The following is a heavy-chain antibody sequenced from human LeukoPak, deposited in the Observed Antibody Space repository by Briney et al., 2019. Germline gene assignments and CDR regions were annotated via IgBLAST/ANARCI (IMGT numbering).Heavy chain of an antibody. V-gene: IGHV1-8*01. Sequence: ASVKVSCKASGYTFTSYDINWVRQATGQGLEWMGWMNPNSGNTGYAQKFQGRVTMTRNTSISTAYMELSSLRSEDTAVYYCASGYSSSWYPAPYYYYGMDVWGQGTTVTVSS. J-gene: IGHJ6*02. CDR3: ASGYSSSWYPAPYYYYGMDV. CDR1: GYTFTSYD. D-gene: IGHD6-13*01. CDR2: MNPNSGNT.